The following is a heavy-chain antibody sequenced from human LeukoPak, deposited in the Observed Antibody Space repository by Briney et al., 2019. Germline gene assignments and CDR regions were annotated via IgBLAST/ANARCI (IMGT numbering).Heavy chain of an antibody. CDR1: EGSFSSRSYF. CDR3: ARLRGGVQLWGD. D-gene: IGHD5-24*01. Sequence: SETLSLTCTVSEGSFSSRSYFCGWIRQSPGMGLEWIATINYSGTAYHNPSFKSRLTTSVDTSRNQFSLKLSSVPAADTAVYYCARLRGGVQLWGDWGQGALVTVSS. J-gene: IGHJ4*02. V-gene: IGHV4-39*01. CDR2: INYSGTA.